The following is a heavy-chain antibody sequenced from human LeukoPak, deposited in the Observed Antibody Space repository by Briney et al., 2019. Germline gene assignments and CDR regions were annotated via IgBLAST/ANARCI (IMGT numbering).Heavy chain of an antibody. CDR3: ASHPSYYYYYMDV. CDR2: TILIFGTA. Sequence: ASVKVSCKASGGTFSSYAISWVRQAPGQGLEWVGGTILIFGTANYAQKFQGRVTITADESTSTAYMELSSLRSEDTAVYYCASHPSYYYYYMDVWGKGTTVTISS. J-gene: IGHJ6*03. CDR1: GGTFSSYA. V-gene: IGHV1-69*13.